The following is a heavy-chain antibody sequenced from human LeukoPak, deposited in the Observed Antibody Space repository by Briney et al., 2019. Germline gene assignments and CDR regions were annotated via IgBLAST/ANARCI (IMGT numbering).Heavy chain of an antibody. CDR1: GFTFSSYR. J-gene: IGHJ4*02. CDR2: ISSSSSTI. CDR3: GESKEKRGLFHWGPDFEY. V-gene: IGHV3-48*01. D-gene: IGHD7-27*01. Sequence: GGSLRLSCAASGFTFSSYRMNWVRQAPGKGLEWASYISSSSSTIYYADSVKGRFTISRDNAKNSLYLQMNSLRAEDTAVYYWGESKEKRGLFHWGPDFEYWGQGTLVNVS.